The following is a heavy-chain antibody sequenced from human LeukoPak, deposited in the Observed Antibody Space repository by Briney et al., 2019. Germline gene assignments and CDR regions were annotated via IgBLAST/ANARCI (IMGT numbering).Heavy chain of an antibody. CDR2: MNPDSGNT. D-gene: IGHD6-13*01. V-gene: IGHV1-8*01. J-gene: IGHJ4*02. Sequence: ASVKVSCKASGHTFTSYDINWVRQATGQGLEWMGWMNPDSGNTGCAQKFQGRVTMTRNPSISTAYMELSSLTSEDTAVYYCARRIAAARVGIVYWGQGNLVTVSS. CDR1: GHTFTSYD. CDR3: ARRIAAARVGIVY.